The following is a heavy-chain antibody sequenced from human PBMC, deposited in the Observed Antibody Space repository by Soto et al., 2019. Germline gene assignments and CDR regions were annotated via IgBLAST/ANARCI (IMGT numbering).Heavy chain of an antibody. CDR1: GASISSTYW. D-gene: IGHD2-21*02. J-gene: IGHJ5*02. V-gene: IGHV4-4*02. CDR2: IYHTGST. Sequence: QVQLRESGPGLVKPSGTLSLTCVVSGASISSTYWWSWVRQPPGKGLEWIGEIYHTGSTKYNPSLKSRVTISIEKSNNEFSLKLNSVTAADTAVYYCATLPPRIEVVVTPIPTWGQGILVTVSS. CDR3: ATLPPRIEVVVTPIPT.